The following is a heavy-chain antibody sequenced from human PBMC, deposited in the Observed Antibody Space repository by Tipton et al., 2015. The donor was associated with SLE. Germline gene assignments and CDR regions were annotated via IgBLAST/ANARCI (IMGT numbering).Heavy chain of an antibody. Sequence: TLSLTCAVSGYSISSGYYWGWIRQPPGKGLEWIGSIYYSGSTYSNPSLKSRVTMSVDTSKNQFSLKLSSVTAADTAVYYCARAGYYDSSGYYYSHAFDIWGQGTMVTVSS. V-gene: IGHV4-38-2*01. CDR2: IYYSGST. CDR1: GYSISSGYY. J-gene: IGHJ3*02. CDR3: ARAGYYDSSGYYYSHAFDI. D-gene: IGHD3-22*01.